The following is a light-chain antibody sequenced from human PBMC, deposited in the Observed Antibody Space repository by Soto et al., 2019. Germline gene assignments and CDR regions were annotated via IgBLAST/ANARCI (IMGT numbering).Light chain of an antibody. V-gene: IGKV3-20*01. CDR1: RTVSNNF. CDR3: QQYGGSFVT. CDR2: DAS. J-gene: IGKJ5*01. Sequence: EIVLTQSPGTLSLSPGESATLSCRASRTVSNNFLVWYHQTPGQAPRLLIYDASNRATGIPDRFSGSGSGTAFTLTISRLEPEDFGIYYCQQYGGSFVTFVQGTRLEIK.